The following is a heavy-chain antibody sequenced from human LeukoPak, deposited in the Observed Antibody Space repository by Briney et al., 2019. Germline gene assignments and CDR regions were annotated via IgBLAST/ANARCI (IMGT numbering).Heavy chain of an antibody. CDR2: INPNSGGT. Sequence: ASVKVSCKASGYTFTGYYIHWVRQAPGQGLEWMGWINPNSGGTNYAQKFQGRVTMTRDTSISTAYMELSRLRSDDTAVYYCARVREVTRPTYYYYYYMDVWGKGTTVTVSS. V-gene: IGHV1-2*02. J-gene: IGHJ6*03. CDR3: ARVREVTRPTYYYYYYMDV. D-gene: IGHD2-21*02. CDR1: GYTFTGYY.